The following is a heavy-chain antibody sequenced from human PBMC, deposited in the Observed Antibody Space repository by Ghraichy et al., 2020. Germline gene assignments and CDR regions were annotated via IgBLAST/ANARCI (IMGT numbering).Heavy chain of an antibody. D-gene: IGHD6-19*01. Sequence: GGSLRLSCAASGFTFSSYWMSWVRQAPGKGLEWVANIKQDGSEKYYVDSVKGRFTISRDNAKNSLYLQMNSLRAEDTAVYYCARNLGTGYSSGWYPRAFDIWGQGTMVTVSS. J-gene: IGHJ3*02. CDR3: ARNLGTGYSSGWYPRAFDI. CDR2: IKQDGSEK. V-gene: IGHV3-7*03. CDR1: GFTFSSYW.